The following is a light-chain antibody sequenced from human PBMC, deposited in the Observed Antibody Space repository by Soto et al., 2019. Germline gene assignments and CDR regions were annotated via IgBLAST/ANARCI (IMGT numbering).Light chain of an antibody. Sequence: QSVLTQPASVSGSPGRSITIPCTGTGSDVGGYDYVSWYQHHPGRAPKVMIYEVTNRPSGVSNRFSGSKSGNTASLTISGLLAEDEADYYCSSYTSSSTYVFGTGTKVTVL. V-gene: IGLV2-14*01. J-gene: IGLJ1*01. CDR1: GSDVGGYDY. CDR3: SSYTSSSTYV. CDR2: EVT.